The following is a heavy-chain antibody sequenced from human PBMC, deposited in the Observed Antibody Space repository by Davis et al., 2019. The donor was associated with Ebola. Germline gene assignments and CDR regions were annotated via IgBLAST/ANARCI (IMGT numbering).Heavy chain of an antibody. CDR3: ARASPPYSYGNYYYMDV. V-gene: IGHV4-59*01. CDR1: GVSISIYY. D-gene: IGHD5-18*01. J-gene: IGHJ6*03. CDR2: IYSSGST. Sequence: MPSPTLSLTSTLSGVSISIYYWRWIRQPPGKGLEWIGYIYSSGSTNYNPSLKSRLTISVDTSKNQFSLKLSSVTAADTAVYYCARASPPYSYGNYYYMDVWGKGTTVTVSS.